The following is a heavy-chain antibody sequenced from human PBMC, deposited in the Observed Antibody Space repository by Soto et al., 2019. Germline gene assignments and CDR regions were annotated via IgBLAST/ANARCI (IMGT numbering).Heavy chain of an antibody. J-gene: IGHJ6*02. Sequence: GSLRLSCAASGFTFSSYWMHWVRQAPGKGLVWVSRINSDGSSTSYADSVKGRFTISRDNAKNTLYLQMNSLRAEDTAVYYCARGWNYYGMDVWGQGTTVTVSS. CDR1: GFTFSSYW. V-gene: IGHV3-74*01. CDR3: ARGWNYYGMDV. CDR2: INSDGSST. D-gene: IGHD3-3*01.